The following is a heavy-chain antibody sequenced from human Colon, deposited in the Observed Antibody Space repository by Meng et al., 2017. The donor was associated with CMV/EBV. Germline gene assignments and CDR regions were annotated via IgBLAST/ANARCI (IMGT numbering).Heavy chain of an antibody. J-gene: IGHJ4*02. Sequence: EHVVQWWGEGSDVGHSRESSSVPCGYTVASDNYHGSHPARRKCVEWMGLINSNEGATLLSPKSEGELILTRDISTRTVFLEMRGLREEDTALYYCSRDGSWGWSGMQYWGQGTLVTVSS. CDR1: GYTVASDN. D-gene: IGHD3-10*01. V-gene: IGHV1-46*01. CDR2: INSNEGAT. CDR3: SRDGSWGWSGMQY.